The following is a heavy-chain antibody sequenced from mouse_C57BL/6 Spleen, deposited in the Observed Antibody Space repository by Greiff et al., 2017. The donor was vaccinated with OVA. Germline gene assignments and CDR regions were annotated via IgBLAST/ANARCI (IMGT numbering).Heavy chain of an antibody. CDR1: GYTFTSYW. CDR3: ATGLFIPGY. Sequence: QVQLQQPGAELVRPGSSVKLSCKASGYTFTSYWMDWVKQRPGQGLEWIGNIYPSDSETHYNQKFKDKATLTVDKSSSTDYMQLSSLTSEDSAVYYCATGLFIPGYWGQGTTLTVSS. D-gene: IGHD1-1*01. J-gene: IGHJ2*01. V-gene: IGHV1-61*01. CDR2: IYPSDSET.